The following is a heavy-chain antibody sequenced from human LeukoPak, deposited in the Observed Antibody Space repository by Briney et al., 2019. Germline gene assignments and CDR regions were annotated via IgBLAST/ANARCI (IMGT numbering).Heavy chain of an antibody. D-gene: IGHD5-18*01. CDR3: ASGGRRGYSYS. CDR1: GGSVSSGSYY. V-gene: IGHV4-61*01. J-gene: IGHJ4*02. Sequence: SETLSLTCTVSGGSVSSGSYYWSWIRQPPGKGLEWIGYIYYSGSTNYNPSLKSRVTISVDTSKNQFSLKLSSVTAADTAVYYCASGGRRGYSYSWGQGTLVTVSS. CDR2: IYYSGST.